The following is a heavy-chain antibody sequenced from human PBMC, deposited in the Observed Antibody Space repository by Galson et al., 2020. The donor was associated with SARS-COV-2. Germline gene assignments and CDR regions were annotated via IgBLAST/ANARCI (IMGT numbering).Heavy chain of an antibody. CDR2: IYYSGST. V-gene: IGHV4-59*08. CDR3: ARHNLGPDFWSGYGEFDY. CDR1: GGSISSYY. Sequence: SETLSLTCTVSGGSISSYYWSWIRQPPGKGLEWIGYIYYSGSTNYNPSLKSRVTISVDTSKNQFSLKLSSVTAADTAVYYCARHNLGPDFWSGYGEFDYWGQGTLVTVSS. J-gene: IGHJ4*02. D-gene: IGHD3-3*01.